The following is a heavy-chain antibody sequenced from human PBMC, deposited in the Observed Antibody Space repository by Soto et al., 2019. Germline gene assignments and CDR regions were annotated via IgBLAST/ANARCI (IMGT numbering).Heavy chain of an antibody. CDR2: IYHRGRF. CDR1: GHSISDYY. D-gene: IGHD3-10*01. CDR3: ARARLDILREVVKYNIDV. Sequence: PETLSLTCDVSGHSISDYYRSLIRQSPGKGLEWIGYIYHRGRFNTNPSLQSRATISMDTSKNQLSLNLSSVTAADTAVYYCARARLDILREVVKYNIDVWGPGATVTVSS. J-gene: IGHJ6*01. V-gene: IGHV4-34*11.